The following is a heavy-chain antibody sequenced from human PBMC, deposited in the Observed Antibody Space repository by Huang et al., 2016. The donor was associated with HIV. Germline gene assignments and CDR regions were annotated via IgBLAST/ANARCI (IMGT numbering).Heavy chain of an antibody. J-gene: IGHJ4*02. CDR1: GYTFTADY. D-gene: IGHD6-13*01. CDR3: ARGHIAAPGTSYFDY. Sequence: QVQLVLSGAEVKMPGASLNVSCMASGYTFTADYIHWFRQVPAQGREWLGISSPTKGHTNYGRRFRGRVTMTRETSTRTFYMELRSLTSEDTAVYYCARGHIAAPGTSYFDYWGQGVLVTVSS. V-gene: IGHV1-46*01. CDR2: SSPTKGHT.